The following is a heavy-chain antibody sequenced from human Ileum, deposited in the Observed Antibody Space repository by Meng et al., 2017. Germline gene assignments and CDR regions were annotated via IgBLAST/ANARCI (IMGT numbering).Heavy chain of an antibody. Sequence: QVQLQESGPRLVKPSQTLSLTCTAPGCSISSGDYYWSWVRQSPGKGPEWIGYIYSNGNTYSNPSLRGRLMISIDTSKNQFSLKLSSVTAADTAVYYCARAPKYCTNAVCSRPLDSWGQGTLVTVSS. CDR3: ARAPKYCTNAVCSRPLDS. CDR1: GCSISSGDYY. CDR2: IYSNGNT. D-gene: IGHD2-8*01. J-gene: IGHJ4*02. V-gene: IGHV4-30-4*01.